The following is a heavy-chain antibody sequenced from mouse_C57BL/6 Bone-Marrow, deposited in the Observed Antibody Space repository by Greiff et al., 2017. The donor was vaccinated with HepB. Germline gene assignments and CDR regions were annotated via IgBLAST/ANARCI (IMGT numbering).Heavy chain of an antibody. CDR2: IYPGDGDT. CDR3: ALLWLRDYAMDY. Sequence: VQLQQSGPELVKPGASVKISCKASGYAFSSSWMNWVKQRPGKGLEWIGRIYPGDGDTNYNGKFKGKATLTADKSSSTAYMQLSSLTSEDSAVYFCALLWLRDYAMDYWGQGTSVTVSS. V-gene: IGHV1-82*01. D-gene: IGHD2-2*01. CDR1: GYAFSSSW. J-gene: IGHJ4*01.